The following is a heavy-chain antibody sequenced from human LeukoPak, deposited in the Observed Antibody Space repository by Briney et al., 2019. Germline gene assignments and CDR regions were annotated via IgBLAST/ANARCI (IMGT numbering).Heavy chain of an antibody. D-gene: IGHD2-15*01. Sequence: SGPTLVNPTQTLTLTCTFSGFSLSTSGVGVGWIRQPPGKALEWLALIYWDDDKRYSPSLKSRLTITKDTSKNQVVLTMTNMDPVDTATYYCAHSLWARYCSGGSCYWTWERDDYWGQGTLVTVSS. V-gene: IGHV2-5*02. CDR1: GFSLSTSGVG. CDR2: IYWDDDK. CDR3: AHSLWARYCSGGSCYWTWERDDY. J-gene: IGHJ4*02.